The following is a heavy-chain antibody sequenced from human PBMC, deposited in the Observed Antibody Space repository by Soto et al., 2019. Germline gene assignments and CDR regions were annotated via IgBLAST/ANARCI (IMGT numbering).Heavy chain of an antibody. CDR2: IYYSGST. CDR3: GRSSGSESWFDP. J-gene: IGHJ5*02. CDR1: GGSISSGGYY. Sequence: PSETLSLTCTVSGGSISSGGYYWSWIRQHPGKGLEWIGYIYYSGSTYYNPSLKSRVTISVDTSKNQFSLKLSSVTAADTAVYYCGRSSGSESWFDPWGQGTLVTVSS. V-gene: IGHV4-31*08. D-gene: IGHD6-19*01.